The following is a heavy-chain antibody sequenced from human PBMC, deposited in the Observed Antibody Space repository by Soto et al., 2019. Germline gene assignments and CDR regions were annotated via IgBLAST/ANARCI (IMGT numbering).Heavy chain of an antibody. Sequence: VGSLRLSCAPSGFTFSGYHMSWIRQPPGKGLEWISYIRGYDNYTSYADSVKGRFTISRDNALDTLYLQINNLRAEDTALYFCAREGPYGDSSFDCWGQGILVTVSS. V-gene: IGHV3-11*06. D-gene: IGHD4-17*01. CDR3: AREGPYGDSSFDC. J-gene: IGHJ4*02. CDR1: GFTFSGYH. CDR2: IRGYDNYT.